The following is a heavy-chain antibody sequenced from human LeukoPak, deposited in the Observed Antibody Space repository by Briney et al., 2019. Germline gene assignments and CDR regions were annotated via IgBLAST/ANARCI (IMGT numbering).Heavy chain of an antibody. CDR3: VRKGGVGVFDI. Sequence: PGGSLRLSCSASGFTFTSYAMHWVRQAPGKGLEYVSGISSNGDNTYYADSVKGRFTISRDNSKNTLYLQMSSLRAEDMAVYYCVRKGGVGVFDIWGQGTMDTVSS. V-gene: IGHV3-64D*09. D-gene: IGHD3-16*01. CDR1: GFTFTSYA. J-gene: IGHJ3*02. CDR2: ISSNGDNT.